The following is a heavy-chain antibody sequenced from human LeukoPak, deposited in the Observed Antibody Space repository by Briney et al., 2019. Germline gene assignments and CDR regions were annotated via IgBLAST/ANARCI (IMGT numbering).Heavy chain of an antibody. CDR1: GITLSSYG. D-gene: IGHD3-10*01. CDR2: ISGSGGGT. V-gene: IGHV3-23*01. J-gene: IGHJ4*02. Sequence: GGSLRLSCAVSGITLSSYGMSWVRQPPGKGLEWVAGISGSGGGTNYADSVKGRFTISRDNAKNTLYLQMNSLTAEDTAVYFCAKRGVVIRVILVGFHKEAYYFDSWGQGALVTVSS. CDR3: AKRGVVIRVILVGFHKEAYYFDS.